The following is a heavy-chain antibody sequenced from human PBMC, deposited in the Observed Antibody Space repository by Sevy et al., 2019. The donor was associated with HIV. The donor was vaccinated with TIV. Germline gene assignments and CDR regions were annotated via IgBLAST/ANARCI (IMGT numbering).Heavy chain of an antibody. D-gene: IGHD2-15*01. CDR1: GGTFSSYA. Sequence: ASVKVSCKASGGTFSSYAISWVRQAPGQGLEWMGGIIPIFGTANYAQKFQGRVTITADESTSTAYMELSSLRSEDTAVYYCAATYQRYCSGGSCYYSLAYWGQGTLVTVSS. V-gene: IGHV1-69*13. CDR2: IIPIFGTA. J-gene: IGHJ4*02. CDR3: AATYQRYCSGGSCYYSLAY.